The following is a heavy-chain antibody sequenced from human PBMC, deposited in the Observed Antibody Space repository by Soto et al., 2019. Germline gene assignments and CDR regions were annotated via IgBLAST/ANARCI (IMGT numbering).Heavy chain of an antibody. J-gene: IGHJ4*02. CDR2: INPSSGGT. CDR3: ARGRFSEYFVDNVGYYGPFFDL. Sequence: QVQLVQSGAEVKKPGASVKVSCKASGYTFTGYYIHWLRQAPGQGPEWMGWINPSSGGTNYALKFQDWVTMTRHTSINTAYMELSSLKAGDTAIYYCARGRFSEYFVDNVGYYGPFFDLWGQGTLLIVSS. CDR1: GYTFTGYY. V-gene: IGHV1-2*04. D-gene: IGHD3-22*01.